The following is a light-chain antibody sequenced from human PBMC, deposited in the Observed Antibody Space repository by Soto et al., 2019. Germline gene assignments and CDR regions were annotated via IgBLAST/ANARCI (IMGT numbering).Light chain of an antibody. J-gene: IGKJ3*01. Sequence: EIVLTQSPGTLSVSPGERVTLSCRASQSVNSNYLAWYQQRPGQAPRLLIFGASYRATGIPDRFSGSGSGTDFTLTISRLEPEDVAVYYCQQYSSSPPEVTFGPGTKVDSK. CDR2: GAS. V-gene: IGKV3-20*01. CDR1: QSVNSNY. CDR3: QQYSSSPPEVT.